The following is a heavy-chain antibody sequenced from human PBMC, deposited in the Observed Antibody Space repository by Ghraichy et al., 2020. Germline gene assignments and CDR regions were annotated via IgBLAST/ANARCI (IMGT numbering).Heavy chain of an antibody. D-gene: IGHD3-3*01. Sequence: SETLSLTCTVSGGSISSGGYYWSWIRQHPEKGLEWIGYIYYGGNTYYNPSLKSRVTISIDESKNQFSLNLGSVTAADTAVYYCASGRGRPSGSGLSYYFDYWAREPWSPSPQ. J-gene: IGHJ4*02. CDR3: ASGRGRPSGSGLSYYFDY. V-gene: IGHV4-31*03. CDR2: IYYGGNT. CDR1: GGSISSGGYY.